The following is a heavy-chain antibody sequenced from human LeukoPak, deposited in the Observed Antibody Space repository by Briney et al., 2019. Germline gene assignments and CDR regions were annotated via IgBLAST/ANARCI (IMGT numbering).Heavy chain of an antibody. CDR1: GYTFTGYY. CDR3: ARSEDSRDAFDI. Sequence: ASVKVSCKASGYTFTGYYMHWVRQAPGQGLEWMGRINPNSGGTNYAQKFQGRVTMTRDTSISTAYMELRSLRSDDTAVYYCARSEDSRDAFDIWGQGTMVTVSS. CDR2: INPNSGGT. D-gene: IGHD3-22*01. V-gene: IGHV1-2*06. J-gene: IGHJ3*02.